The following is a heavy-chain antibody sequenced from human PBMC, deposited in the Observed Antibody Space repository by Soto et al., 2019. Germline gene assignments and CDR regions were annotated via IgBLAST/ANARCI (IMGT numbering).Heavy chain of an antibody. J-gene: IGHJ6*02. Sequence: PGGSLRLSCAASGFTFDDYAMHWVRQAPGKGLEWVSGISWNSGSIGYADPVKGRFTISRNNAKNSLYLQMNTLRAEDTALYYCRKDSSSPSNPYYYYGMDVWGQGTTVTVSS. D-gene: IGHD2-15*01. CDR3: RKDSSSPSNPYYYYGMDV. CDR1: GFTFDDYA. V-gene: IGHV3-9*01. CDR2: ISWNSGSI.